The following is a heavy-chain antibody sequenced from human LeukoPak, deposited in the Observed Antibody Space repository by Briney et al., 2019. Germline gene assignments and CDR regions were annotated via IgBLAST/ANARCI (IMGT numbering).Heavy chain of an antibody. V-gene: IGHV1-8*01. CDR2: MNPNSGNT. CDR1: GYTFTIYN. CDR3: ARGERRTQKIDP. Sequence: ASVKVSCKASGYTFTIYNINSGRDGTEQGVGWMEWMNPNSGNTGYAQKFQGRVTMTRNTSIRTAYMELSSLRSEDTAVYYCARGERRTQKIDPWGEGTVVTVSS. J-gene: IGHJ5*02. D-gene: IGHD1-1*01.